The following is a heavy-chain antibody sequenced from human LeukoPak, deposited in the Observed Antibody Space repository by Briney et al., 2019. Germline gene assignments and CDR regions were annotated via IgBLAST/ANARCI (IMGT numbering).Heavy chain of an antibody. CDR1: GFTFSNYA. J-gene: IGHJ4*02. CDR2: ISYDGSEK. V-gene: IGHV3-30*04. D-gene: IGHD3-9*01. CDR3: ARERLSRYFDWSSHFDY. Sequence: PGGSLRLSCAASGFTFSNYAMHWVRQAPGKGLEWVAFISYDGSEKYYVDSVKGRFTISRDNSKNTVYLQMNRVGDTAVYYCARERLSRYFDWSSHFDYWGQGTLVTVSS.